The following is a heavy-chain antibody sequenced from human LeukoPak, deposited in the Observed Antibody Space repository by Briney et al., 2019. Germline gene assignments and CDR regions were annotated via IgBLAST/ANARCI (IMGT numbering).Heavy chain of an antibody. CDR3: ARDRVGYCSSTSCYDNWFDP. CDR2: ISAYNGNT. V-gene: IGHV1-18*01. Sequence: ASVKVSCKASGYTFTSYGISWVRQAPGQGLEWMGWISAYNGNTNYAQKLQGRVTMTTDTSTNTAYMELRSLRSDDTAVYYCARDRVGYCSSTSCYDNWFDPWGQGTLVTVSS. CDR1: GYTFTSYG. J-gene: IGHJ5*02. D-gene: IGHD2-2*01.